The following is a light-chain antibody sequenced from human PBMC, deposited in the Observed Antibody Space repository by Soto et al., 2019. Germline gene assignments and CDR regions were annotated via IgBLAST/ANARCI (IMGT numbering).Light chain of an antibody. CDR3: QQYNNWWT. CDR2: GAS. J-gene: IGKJ1*01. V-gene: IGKV3-15*01. Sequence: VMTQSPATLSVSPGERATLSCTASQSINSNLAWYQQRPGQAPTLLIYGASTRATGIPARLSGSGSGTEFTLTISSMQSEDFAVYYCQQYNNWWTFGQGTKVDIK. CDR1: QSINSN.